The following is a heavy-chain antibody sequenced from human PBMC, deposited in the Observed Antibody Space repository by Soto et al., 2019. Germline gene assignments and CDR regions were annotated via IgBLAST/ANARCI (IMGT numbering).Heavy chain of an antibody. D-gene: IGHD3-10*01. V-gene: IGHV1-69*06. CDR2: IIPIFGTA. J-gene: IGHJ6*02. Sequence: SVKVSCKASGGTFSSYAISWVRQAPGQGLEWMGGIIPIFGTANYAQKFRGRVTITADKSTSTAYMELSSLRSEDTAVYYCAREEGRGARYYYYGMDVWGQGTTVTVSS. CDR3: AREEGRGARYYYYGMDV. CDR1: GGTFSSYA.